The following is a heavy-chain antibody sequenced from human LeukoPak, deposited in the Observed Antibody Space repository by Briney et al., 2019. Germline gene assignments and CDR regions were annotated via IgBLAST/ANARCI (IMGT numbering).Heavy chain of an antibody. CDR1: GGTFSSYA. Sequence: ASVKVSCKASGGTFSSYAISWVRQAPGQGLEWMGGIIPIFGTANYAQKFQGRVTITADESTSTAYMELSSLRSEDTAVYYCARVRRSYDFWNGARAFDIWGQGTMVTVSS. V-gene: IGHV1-69*13. D-gene: IGHD3-3*01. CDR3: ARVRRSYDFWNGARAFDI. CDR2: IIPIFGTA. J-gene: IGHJ3*02.